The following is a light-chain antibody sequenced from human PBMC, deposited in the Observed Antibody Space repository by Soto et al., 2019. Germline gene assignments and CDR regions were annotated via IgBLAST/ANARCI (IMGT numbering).Light chain of an antibody. CDR2: GNT. J-gene: IGLJ3*02. CDR3: QSYDSSLSGLWV. CDR1: NSNMGAGYD. Sequence: QSVLTQPPSVLGAPGQRVTMPGTGTNSNMGAGYDVHWYQQFPGTAPRLVIYGNTNRPSGVPDRFSGSKSGTSASLAITGLQAEDEAEYYCQSYDSSLSGLWVFGGGTKLTVL. V-gene: IGLV1-40*01.